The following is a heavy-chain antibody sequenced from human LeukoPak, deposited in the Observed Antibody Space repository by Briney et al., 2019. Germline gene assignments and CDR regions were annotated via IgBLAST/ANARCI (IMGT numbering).Heavy chain of an antibody. CDR2: ISAYNGNT. J-gene: IGHJ4*02. D-gene: IGHD3-22*01. Sequence: ASVKVSCKASGYTFTSYGISWVRQAPGQGLEWMGWISAYNGNTNYAQKLQGRVTMTTDTSTSTAYMELRSLRSDDTAVYYCARRRHDSSGYYSPNFDYWGQGTLVTVSS. CDR3: ARRRHDSSGYYSPNFDY. V-gene: IGHV1-18*01. CDR1: GYTFTSYG.